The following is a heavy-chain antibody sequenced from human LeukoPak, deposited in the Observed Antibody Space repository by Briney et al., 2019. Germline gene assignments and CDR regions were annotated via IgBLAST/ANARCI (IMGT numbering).Heavy chain of an antibody. CDR2: INPNSGGT. CDR3: TRGANSGYDPFDY. CDR1: GYTFTGYY. Sequence: ASVKVSCKASGYTFTGYYMHWVRQAPGQGLEWMGWINPNSGGTNYAQKFQGRVTMTRDTSISTAYMELSRLRSDDTAVYYGTRGANSGYDPFDYWGQGTLVTVSS. V-gene: IGHV1-2*02. J-gene: IGHJ4*02. D-gene: IGHD5-12*01.